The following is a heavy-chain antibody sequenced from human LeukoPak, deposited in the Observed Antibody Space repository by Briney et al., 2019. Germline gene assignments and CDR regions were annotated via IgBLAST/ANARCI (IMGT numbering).Heavy chain of an antibody. CDR1: GFTVSSNY. Sequence: GGSLRLSCAASGFTVSSNYMSWVRQAPGKGLEWVSVIYSGGSTYYADSVKGRFTISRHNSKNTLYLQMNSLTAEDTAVYYCAGDFRYYYGSGSYLDWGQGTLVTVSS. CDR3: AGDFRYYYGSGSYLD. D-gene: IGHD3-10*01. V-gene: IGHV3-53*04. J-gene: IGHJ4*02. CDR2: IYSGGST.